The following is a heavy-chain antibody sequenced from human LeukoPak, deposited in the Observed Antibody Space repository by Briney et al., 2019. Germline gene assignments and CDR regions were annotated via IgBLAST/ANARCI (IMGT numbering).Heavy chain of an antibody. CDR3: ARDTPHPGRIAVAGPDY. CDR1: GYTFTSYY. J-gene: IGHJ4*02. CDR2: INPSGGDT. D-gene: IGHD6-19*01. Sequence: ASVKVSCKASGYTFTSYYMHWVRQAPGQGLEWMGIINPSGGDTSYAQKFQGRVTMTRDTSTSTVYMELSSLRSEDTAVYYCARDTPHPGRIAVAGPDYWGQGTLVTVSS. V-gene: IGHV1-46*01.